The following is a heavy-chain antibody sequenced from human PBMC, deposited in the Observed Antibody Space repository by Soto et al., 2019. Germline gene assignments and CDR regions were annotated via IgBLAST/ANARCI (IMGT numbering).Heavy chain of an antibody. CDR2: IYYSGST. CDR1: GGSISSYY. J-gene: IGHJ5*02. D-gene: IGHD3-22*01. V-gene: IGHV4-59*01. Sequence: SQTLSLTCTVSGGSISSYYWSWIRQPPGKGLEWIGYIYYSGSTNYKPSLKSRVTISVDTSKNQFSLKLSSVTAADTAVYYCARGLRHYYDSSGYYNSWFDPWGQGTLVTVSS. CDR3: ARGLRHYYDSSGYYNSWFDP.